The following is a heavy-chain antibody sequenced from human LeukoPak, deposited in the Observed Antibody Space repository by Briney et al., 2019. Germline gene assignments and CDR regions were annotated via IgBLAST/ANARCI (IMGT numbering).Heavy chain of an antibody. CDR3: AKDGCSGGSCQADY. J-gene: IGHJ4*02. V-gene: IGHV3-30*18. Sequence: PGGSLRLSCVASGFSFSTYGMHWVRQAPGKGLEGVAVISSDASNQHYTDSVKGRFAISRDNSRNTLYLQMNSLRYEDTAVYYCAKDGCSGGSCQADYWGQGTLVTVSS. CDR1: GFSFSTYG. CDR2: ISSDASNQ. D-gene: IGHD2-15*01.